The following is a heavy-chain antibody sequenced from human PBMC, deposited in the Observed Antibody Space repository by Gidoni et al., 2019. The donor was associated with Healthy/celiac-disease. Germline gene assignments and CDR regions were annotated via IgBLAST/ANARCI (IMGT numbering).Heavy chain of an antibody. V-gene: IGHV3-33*01. Sequence: CAASGFTFSSYGMHWVRQAPGKGLEWVAVIWYDGSTKYYADSVKGRFTISSDNSKNTLYLQMSSLRAEDTAVYYCARIRYGDYGFDYWGQGTLVTVSS. J-gene: IGHJ4*02. CDR3: ARIRYGDYGFDY. CDR1: GFTFSSYG. CDR2: IWYDGSTK. D-gene: IGHD4-17*01.